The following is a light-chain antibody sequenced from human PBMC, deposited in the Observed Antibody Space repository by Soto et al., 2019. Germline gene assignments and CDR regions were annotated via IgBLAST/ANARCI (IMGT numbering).Light chain of an antibody. V-gene: IGKV3-20*01. Sequence: EIVLTRSPATLSLSPGERATLSCRASERIYSAYLGWYQQKPGQAPRLLIYGTSSRATGIPDRFSGSGSGTDFTLTISRLEPEDFAVYYCQQYGNSPITFGQGTRLEIK. CDR2: GTS. CDR1: ERIYSAY. CDR3: QQYGNSPIT. J-gene: IGKJ5*01.